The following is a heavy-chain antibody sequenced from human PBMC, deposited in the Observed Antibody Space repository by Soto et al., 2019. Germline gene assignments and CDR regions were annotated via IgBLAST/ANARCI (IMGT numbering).Heavy chain of an antibody. CDR3: ARFGDDYANYYYGMDV. J-gene: IGHJ6*02. V-gene: IGHV4-30-4*01. Sequence: QVQLQESGPGLVKPSQTLSLTCTVSGGSISSGDYYWSWIRQPPGKGLEWIGYIYYSGSTYYNPFLKRRVTISVDTSQNQCSLTVSSVTAADTAVYYCARFGDDYANYYYGMDVWGQGATVTVSS. D-gene: IGHD4-17*01. CDR2: IYYSGST. CDR1: GGSISSGDYY.